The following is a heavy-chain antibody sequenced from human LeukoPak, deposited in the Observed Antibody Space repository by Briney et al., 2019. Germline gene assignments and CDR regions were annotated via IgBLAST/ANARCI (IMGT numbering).Heavy chain of an antibody. V-gene: IGHV3-13*01. CDR2: IGTAGDT. J-gene: IGHJ5*02. CDR1: GFTFSSYD. CDR3: AKQVRGAGWFDP. Sequence: PGGSLRLSCAASGFTFSSYDMHRVRQATGKGLEWVSAIGTAGDTNYPGSVKGRFTISRDNSKNTLYLQMNSLRAEDTAVYYCAKQVRGAGWFDPWGQGTLVTVSS.